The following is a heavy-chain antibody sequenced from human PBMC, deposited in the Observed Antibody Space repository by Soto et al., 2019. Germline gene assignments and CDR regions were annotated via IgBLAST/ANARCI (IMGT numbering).Heavy chain of an antibody. CDR3: ARRRIAKNNYKWFDP. CDR2: IYVTGAV. V-gene: IGHV4-31*03. CDR1: GAALNSGNYY. Sequence: PSETMSLTCSASGAALNSGNYYWSWIRQVPGKGLEWIGHIYVTGAVDYNPSLRDRITISQDTSERQSSLNLWLVTAADTAVYYWARRRIAKNNYKWFDPWGQGTLVTISS. D-gene: IGHD1-20*01. J-gene: IGHJ5*02.